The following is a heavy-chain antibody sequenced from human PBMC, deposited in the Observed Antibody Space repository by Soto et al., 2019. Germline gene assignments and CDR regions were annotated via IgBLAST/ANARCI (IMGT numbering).Heavy chain of an antibody. CDR2: IWYDGSNK. CDR1: GFTFSSYG. J-gene: IGHJ6*02. D-gene: IGHD6-13*01. CDR3: ARDLRYSSSWTPYYYYGMDV. V-gene: IGHV3-33*01. Sequence: GGSLRLSCAASGFTFSSYGMHWVRQAPGKGLEWVAVIWYDGSNKYYADSVKGRFTISRDNSKNTLYLQMNSLRAEDTAVYYCARDLRYSSSWTPYYYYGMDVWGQGTTVTVSS.